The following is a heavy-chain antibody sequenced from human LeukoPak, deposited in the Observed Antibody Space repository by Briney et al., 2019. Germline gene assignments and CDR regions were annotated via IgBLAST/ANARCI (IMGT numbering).Heavy chain of an antibody. J-gene: IGHJ4*02. Sequence: GGSLRLSCAASGFTFSSYSMNWVRQAPGKGLEWVSSITSGSSYRFYADSVKGRFTISRDNAKNSLYLQMNSLRAEDTALYYCAKDFVGTGNFRGGDYWGQGTLVTVSS. V-gene: IGHV3-21*04. CDR3: AKDFVGTGNFRGGDY. D-gene: IGHD1-1*01. CDR2: ITSGSSYR. CDR1: GFTFSSYS.